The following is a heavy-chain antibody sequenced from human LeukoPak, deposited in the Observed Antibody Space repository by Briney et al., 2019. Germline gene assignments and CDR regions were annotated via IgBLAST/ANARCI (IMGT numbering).Heavy chain of an antibody. CDR2: IYYSGST. CDR3: ARDHSNYDFDY. D-gene: IGHD4-11*01. J-gene: IGHJ4*02. Sequence: PSETLSLTCTVSGGSISSSSYYWGWIRQPPGKGLEWIGSIYYSGSTYYNPSLKSRVTISVDTSKNQFSLKLSSVTAADTAVYYCARDHSNYDFDYWGQGTLVTVSS. V-gene: IGHV4-39*02. CDR1: GGSISSSSYY.